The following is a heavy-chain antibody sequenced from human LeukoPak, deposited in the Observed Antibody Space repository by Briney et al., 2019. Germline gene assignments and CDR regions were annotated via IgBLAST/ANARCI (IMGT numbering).Heavy chain of an antibody. CDR1: GGSFSGYY. J-gene: IGHJ6*03. V-gene: IGHV4-34*01. CDR3: ARGRGSSWYEAYYYYMDV. CDR2: INHSGST. D-gene: IGHD6-13*01. Sequence: SETLSLTCAVYGGSFSGYYWSWIRQPPGKGLEWSGEINHSGSTNYNPSLKSRVTISVDTSKNQFSLKLSSVTAADTAVYYCARGRGSSWYEAYYYYMDVWGKGTAVTVSS.